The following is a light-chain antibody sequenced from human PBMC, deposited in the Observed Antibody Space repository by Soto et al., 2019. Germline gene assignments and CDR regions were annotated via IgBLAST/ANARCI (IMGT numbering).Light chain of an antibody. CDR2: TAS. CDR3: QQSSSIPRT. CDR1: QSISSY. Sequence: DIPMTQSPSSLSASVGDRVTITCRASQSISSYLNWYQQKPGKAPQLLIHTASSLESGVPSRFSGSGSGTDFSLTISSLQREDFATYYCQQSSSIPRTFGQGTTVEIK. J-gene: IGKJ1*01. V-gene: IGKV1-39*01.